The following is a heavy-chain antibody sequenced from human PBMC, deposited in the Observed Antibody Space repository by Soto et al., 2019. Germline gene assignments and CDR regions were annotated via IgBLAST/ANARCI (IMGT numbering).Heavy chain of an antibody. CDR1: ESIFADNG. CDR3: AKVAGGLGYFDL. V-gene: IGHV3-23*01. J-gene: IGHJ2*01. D-gene: IGHD7-27*01. CDR2: ISASGGNR. Sequence: EVQMLESGGGLARPGGPRSPPCVASESIFADNGMTWVGQAPGKGLEWVATISASGGNREYRDSLKGRFTISRDNSKNTLYLQLNGLTADDTAVYYCAKVAGGLGYFDLWGRGILVTVSS.